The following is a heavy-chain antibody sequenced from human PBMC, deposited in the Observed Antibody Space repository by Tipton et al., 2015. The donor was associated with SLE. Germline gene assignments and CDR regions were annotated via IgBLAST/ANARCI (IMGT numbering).Heavy chain of an antibody. Sequence: TLSLTCIVSGGSITNTPYYWGWIRQPPGKGLEWIGGVYTSGSPYYNPSLKSRVTISIDKSKNEFSLRLSSVTAADTAVYFCASLYDFWSGFYCDSWGQGTLVTVSS. CDR1: GGSITNTPYY. CDR3: ASLYDFWSGFYCDS. J-gene: IGHJ5*01. V-gene: IGHV4-39*07. D-gene: IGHD3-3*01. CDR2: VYTSGSP.